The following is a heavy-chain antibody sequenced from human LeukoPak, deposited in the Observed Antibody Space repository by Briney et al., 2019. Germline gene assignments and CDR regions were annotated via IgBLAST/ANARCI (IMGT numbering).Heavy chain of an antibody. Sequence: PGGSLRLSCAASGFSFSSYEMNWVRQAPGKGLEWISYISASGTLTHYADSVEGRFAVSRDNARNSLYLQMNNLRGEDTAVYYCARDGTPTYSSGWVYMDVWGKGTTVTISP. J-gene: IGHJ6*04. V-gene: IGHV3-48*03. CDR3: ARDGTPTYSSGWVYMDV. CDR1: GFSFSSYE. D-gene: IGHD6-25*01. CDR2: ISASGTLT.